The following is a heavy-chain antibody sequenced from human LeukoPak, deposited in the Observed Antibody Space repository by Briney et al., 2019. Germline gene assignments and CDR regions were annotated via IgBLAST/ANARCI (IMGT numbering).Heavy chain of an antibody. V-gene: IGHV1-2*02. CDR3: ARDRYSSSWYYFDY. J-gene: IGHJ4*02. D-gene: IGHD6-13*01. Sequence: ASVKVSCKASGYTFTGYYMRWVRQAPGQGLEWTGWINPNSGGTNYAQKFQGRVTMTRDTSISTAYMELSRLRSDDTAVYYCARDRYSSSWYYFDYWGQGTLVTVSS. CDR1: GYTFTGYY. CDR2: INPNSGGT.